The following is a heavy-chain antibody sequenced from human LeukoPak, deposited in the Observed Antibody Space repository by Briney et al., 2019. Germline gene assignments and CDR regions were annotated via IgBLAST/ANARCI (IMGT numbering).Heavy chain of an antibody. V-gene: IGHV3-48*01. Sequence: HPGGSLRVSCAAPGDTFCSYSMNRVRQAPGKGLEWVSYISSSSSTIYYADSVKGRFTISRDNAKNSLYLQMNSLRAEDTAVYYCARAEMGDFWSGYYRYYFDYWGQGTLVTVSS. CDR1: GDTFCSYS. J-gene: IGHJ4*02. CDR3: ARAEMGDFWSGYYRYYFDY. D-gene: IGHD3-3*01. CDR2: ISSSSSTI.